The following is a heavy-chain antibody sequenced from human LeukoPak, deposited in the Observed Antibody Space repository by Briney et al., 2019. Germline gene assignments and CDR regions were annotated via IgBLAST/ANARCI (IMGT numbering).Heavy chain of an antibody. Sequence: SETLSLTCAVYGGSFSGYYWSWIRQPPGKGLEWIGEINHSGSTNYNPSLKSRVTISVDTSKNQFSLKLSSVTAADTAVYYCARAGPITMVRGVIIKPSFWFDPWGQGTLVTVSS. CDR3: ARAGPITMVRGVIIKPSFWFDP. V-gene: IGHV4-34*01. CDR1: GGSFSGYY. J-gene: IGHJ5*02. D-gene: IGHD3-10*01. CDR2: INHSGST.